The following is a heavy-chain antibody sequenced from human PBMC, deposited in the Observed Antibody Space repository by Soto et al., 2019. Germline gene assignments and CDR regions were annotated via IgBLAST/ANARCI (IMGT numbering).Heavy chain of an antibody. D-gene: IGHD3-22*01. Sequence: QVQLVQSGAEVKKPGASVRVSCKASGDGFSNYGFSWVRQAPGQGLEWMGWISAYDGQTNYKKKFQGGVTMTNDTSSSTAYMEVRSLISDDTAVYYCARVWYYDSSGYYAFDYWGLGTLVTVSS. J-gene: IGHJ4*02. CDR1: GDGFSNYG. CDR2: ISAYDGQT. V-gene: IGHV1-18*01. CDR3: ARVWYYDSSGYYAFDY.